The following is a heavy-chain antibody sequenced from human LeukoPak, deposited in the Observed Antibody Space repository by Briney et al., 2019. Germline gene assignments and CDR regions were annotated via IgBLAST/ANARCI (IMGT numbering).Heavy chain of an antibody. V-gene: IGHV1-2*06. J-gene: IGHJ4*02. Sequence: GAXXKVSCKASGYTFTGYYMHWVRQAPGQGLEWMGRINPNSGGTNYAQKFQGRVTMTRDTSISTAYMGLSRLRSDDTAVYYCARVGPAGILRFLEWFDYWGQGTLVTVSS. CDR1: GYTFTGYY. CDR2: INPNSGGT. CDR3: ARVGPAGILRFLEWFDY. D-gene: IGHD3-3*01.